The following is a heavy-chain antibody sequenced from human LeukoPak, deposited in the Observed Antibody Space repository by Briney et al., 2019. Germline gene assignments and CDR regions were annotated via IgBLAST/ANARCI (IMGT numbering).Heavy chain of an antibody. CDR1: GFTFSSCA. J-gene: IGHJ4*02. D-gene: IGHD3-10*01. V-gene: IGHV3-23*01. CDR2: ISGRGGST. Sequence: GVSLRLSCAASGFTFSSCAMSWVRQAPGKGLEWVSAISGRGGSTYYADSVKGRFTISRDNSKNTLYLQMNSLRAEDTAVYYCAKWPHTLHGWGPMGSYYYGSGSYSFDYWGQGTLVTVSS. CDR3: AKWPHTLHGWGPMGSYYYGSGSYSFDY.